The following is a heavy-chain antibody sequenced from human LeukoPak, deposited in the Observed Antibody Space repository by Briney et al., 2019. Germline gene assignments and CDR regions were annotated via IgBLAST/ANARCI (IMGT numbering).Heavy chain of an antibody. CDR3: ARGRTLGYCSSTSCQRLANYFDY. CDR1: GGPFSGYY. D-gene: IGHD2-2*03. Sequence: TSETLSLTCAVYGGPFSGYYWSWIRQPPGKGLEWIGEINHSGSTNYNPSLKSRVTISVDTSKNQFSLKLSSVTAADTAVYYCARGRTLGYCSSTSCQRLANYFDYWGQGTLVTVSS. J-gene: IGHJ4*02. V-gene: IGHV4-34*01. CDR2: INHSGST.